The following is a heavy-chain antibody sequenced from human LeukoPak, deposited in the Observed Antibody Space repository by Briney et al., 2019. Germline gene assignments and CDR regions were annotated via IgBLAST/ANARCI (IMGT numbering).Heavy chain of an antibody. Sequence: GGSLRLSCAASGFTFSSYSMNWVRQAPGKGPEWVSSISSSSSYIYYADSVKGRFTISRDNAKNSLYLQMNSLRAEGTAVYYCARDLGIAAAGTSSDWGQGTLVTVSS. CDR1: GFTFSSYS. CDR2: ISSSSSYI. D-gene: IGHD6-13*01. V-gene: IGHV3-21*01. J-gene: IGHJ4*02. CDR3: ARDLGIAAAGTSSD.